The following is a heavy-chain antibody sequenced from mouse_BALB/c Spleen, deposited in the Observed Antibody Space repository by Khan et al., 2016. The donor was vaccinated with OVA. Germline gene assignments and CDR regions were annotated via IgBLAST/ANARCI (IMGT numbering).Heavy chain of an antibody. Sequence: EVQLQESGPGLVKPSQTVSLTCTVTGISITSGNYRWSWIRQFPGNKLEWIGNIYYSGTVTYNPSLTSRTTITRDTSKNQFFLEMNSLTAEDTATYYCARDYSSLYWFFDVWGAGTTVTVSS. CDR2: IYYSGTV. J-gene: IGHJ1*01. V-gene: IGHV3-5*02. CDR1: GISITSGNYR. CDR3: ARDYSSLYWFFDV. D-gene: IGHD1-1*01.